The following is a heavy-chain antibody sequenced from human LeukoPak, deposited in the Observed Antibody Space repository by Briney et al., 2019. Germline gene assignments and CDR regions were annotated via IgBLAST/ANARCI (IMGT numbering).Heavy chain of an antibody. D-gene: IGHD4-23*01. CDR2: IYYIGST. CDR1: GGSISDYY. J-gene: IGHJ2*01. CDR3: ARLHDYGGKNFDL. V-gene: IGHV4-59*01. Sequence: SETLSLTCTVSGGSISDYYWTWIRQPPGKGLEWIGYIYYIGSTNYNPPFKSRVTISVDTSKKQFSLKMNSVTAADTAVYYCARLHDYGGKNFDLWGRGTLVTVSS.